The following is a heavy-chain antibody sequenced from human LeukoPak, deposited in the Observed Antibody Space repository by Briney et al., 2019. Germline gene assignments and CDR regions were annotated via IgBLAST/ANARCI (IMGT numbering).Heavy chain of an antibody. D-gene: IGHD1-7*01. Sequence: GGSLRLSCAASGFTFSSYAMSWVRQAPGKGLEWVSAISGSGGSTYYADSVKGRFTISRDNSKNTLYLQMNSLRAEDTAVYYCARDLNNWNYADYWGQGTLVTVSS. V-gene: IGHV3-23*01. J-gene: IGHJ4*02. CDR1: GFTFSSYA. CDR2: ISGSGGST. CDR3: ARDLNNWNYADY.